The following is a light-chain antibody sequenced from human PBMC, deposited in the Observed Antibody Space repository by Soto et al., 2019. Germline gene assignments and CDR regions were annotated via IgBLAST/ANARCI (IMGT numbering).Light chain of an antibody. CDR2: GDN. CDR1: SGSIASNY. V-gene: IGLV6-57*04. Sequence: NFMLTQPHSVSESPGKTVTISCTRSSGSIASNYVQWYQQRPGSAPATMIYGDNLRPSGVPDRFSGSIDISANSASLTISGRKTEDEADYYCQSYGVFGGRTKLTVL. CDR3: QSYGV. J-gene: IGLJ3*02.